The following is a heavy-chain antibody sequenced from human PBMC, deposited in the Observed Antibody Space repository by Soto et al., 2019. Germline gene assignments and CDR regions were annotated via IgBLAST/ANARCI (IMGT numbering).Heavy chain of an antibody. CDR3: ATFVVPASPHTDFDV. Sequence: SETLSLTCTVSGGSISTSNYYWGWVRQPPGKGLDWIGNIYYSGTTYYNPSLKSRVNISVETSKNQFSLKLNSVTAADTAVYYCATFVVPASPHTDFDVWCAGILVTLS. CDR1: GGSISTSNYY. CDR2: IYYSGTT. D-gene: IGHD2-21*02. J-gene: IGHJ4*02. V-gene: IGHV4-39*01.